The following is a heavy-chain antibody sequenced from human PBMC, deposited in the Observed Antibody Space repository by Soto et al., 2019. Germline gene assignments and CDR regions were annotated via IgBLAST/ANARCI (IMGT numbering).Heavy chain of an antibody. V-gene: IGHV3-23*01. Sequence: EVQLLESGGGLVQPGGSLRLSCAASGFTFSNYAMTWVRQAPGKGLERVSTISGSAGSTYYADSVKGRFTISRDNSQNTLGLPMNILRAEDTALSYCARIAIEGFLEGLFGGGIDVWGQGATVSVS. D-gene: IGHD3-3*01. CDR1: GFTFSNYA. CDR3: ARIAIEGFLEGLFGGGIDV. J-gene: IGHJ6*02. CDR2: ISGSAGST.